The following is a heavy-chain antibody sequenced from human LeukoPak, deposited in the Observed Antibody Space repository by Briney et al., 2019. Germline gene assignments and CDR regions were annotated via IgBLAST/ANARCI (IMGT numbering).Heavy chain of an antibody. J-gene: IGHJ4*02. CDR1: GGSFSGYY. CDR2: INRSGST. V-gene: IGHV4-34*01. Sequence: PSETLSLTCAVYGGSFSGYYWSWIRQPPGKGLEWIGEINRSGSTNYNPSLKSRVTISVGTTTNHFSLKLSSVPAADTAVYYCARGLFDYWGQGTLVTVSS. CDR3: ARGLFDY.